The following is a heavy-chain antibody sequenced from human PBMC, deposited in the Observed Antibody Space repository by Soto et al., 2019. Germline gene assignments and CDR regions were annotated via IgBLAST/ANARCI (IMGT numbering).Heavy chain of an antibody. Sequence: PSETLSLTCTVSGGSISSGGYYWSWIRQHPGKGLEWIGYIYYSGSTYYNPSLKSRVTISVDTSKNQFSLKLSSVTAADTAVYYCARGRSSEYYDFWSGVGPYRSYFDYWGQGTLVTVSS. CDR2: IYYSGST. CDR1: GGSISSGGYY. CDR3: ARGRSSEYYDFWSGVGPYRSYFDY. J-gene: IGHJ4*02. D-gene: IGHD3-3*01. V-gene: IGHV4-31*03.